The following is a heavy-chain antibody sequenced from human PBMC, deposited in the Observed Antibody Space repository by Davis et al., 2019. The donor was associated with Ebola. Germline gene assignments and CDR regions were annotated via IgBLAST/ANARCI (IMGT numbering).Heavy chain of an antibody. CDR2: IDWDDDK. Sequence: SGPTLVKPTQTLTLTCTFSGFSLSTSGMCVSWIRQPPGKALEWLALIDWDDDKYYSTSLKTRLTISKDTSKNQVVLTMTNMDPVDTATYYCARIPKYYDFWSGYYTYYYYGMDVWGQGTTVTVSS. CDR1: GFSLSTSGMC. J-gene: IGHJ6*02. D-gene: IGHD3-3*01. V-gene: IGHV2-70*01. CDR3: ARIPKYYDFWSGYYTYYYYGMDV.